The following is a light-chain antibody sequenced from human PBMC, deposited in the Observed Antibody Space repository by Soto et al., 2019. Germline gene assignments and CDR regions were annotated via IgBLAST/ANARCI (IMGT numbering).Light chain of an antibody. J-gene: IGLJ3*02. CDR2: RNN. V-gene: IGLV1-47*01. CDR3: AAWDDSLRV. Sequence: QSVLTQPPSASGTPGQRVTISCSGSSSNFGSNYVYWYQQLPGTAPKLLIYRNNHRPSGVPDRFSGSKSGTSASLAISGLRYEDEADYYCAAWDDSLRVFGGGTKLTVL. CDR1: SSNFGSNY.